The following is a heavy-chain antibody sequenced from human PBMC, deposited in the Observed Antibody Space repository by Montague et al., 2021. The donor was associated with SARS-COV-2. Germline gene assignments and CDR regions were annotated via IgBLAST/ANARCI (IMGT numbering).Heavy chain of an antibody. CDR3: ARDPFYYDILTGYIYPAYYYYYGMDV. Sequence: SLRLSCAASGFTFSSYAMHWVRQAPGKGLEWVAVISYDGGNKYYADSVKGRFTISRDNSKNTLYLRMNSLRAEDTAVYYCARDPFYYDILTGYIYPAYYYYYGMDVWGQGTTVTVSS. D-gene: IGHD3-9*01. V-gene: IGHV3-30-3*01. J-gene: IGHJ6*02. CDR2: ISYDGGNK. CDR1: GFTFSSYA.